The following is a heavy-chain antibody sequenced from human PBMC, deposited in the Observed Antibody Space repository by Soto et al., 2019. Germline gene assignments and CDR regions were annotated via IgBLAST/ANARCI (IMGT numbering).Heavy chain of an antibody. D-gene: IGHD3-9*01. CDR2: ISYDGSNK. CDR1: GFTFSSYA. J-gene: IGHJ6*02. V-gene: IGHV3-30-3*01. Sequence: QVQLVESGGGVVQPGRSLRLSCAASGFTFSSYAMHWVRQAPGKGLEWVAVISYDGSNKYYADSVKGRFTISRDNSKNTLYLQMNSLRAEDTAVYYCAREGYDILTGYSGRSYYGMDVWGQGTMVTVSS. CDR3: AREGYDILTGYSGRSYYGMDV.